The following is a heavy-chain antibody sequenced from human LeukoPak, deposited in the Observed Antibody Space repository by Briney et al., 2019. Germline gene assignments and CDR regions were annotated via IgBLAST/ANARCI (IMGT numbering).Heavy chain of an antibody. CDR1: GGSISSYY. J-gene: IGHJ3*02. CDR2: IYYSGST. V-gene: IGHV4-59*01. Sequence: SETLSLTCTVSGGSISSYYWSWIRQPPGKGLEWIGYIYYSGSTNYNPSLKSRVTISVDTSKNQFSLKLSSVTAADTAVYYCARDDVWANAFDIWGQGTMVTVPS. CDR3: ARDDVWANAFDI. D-gene: IGHD5/OR15-5a*01.